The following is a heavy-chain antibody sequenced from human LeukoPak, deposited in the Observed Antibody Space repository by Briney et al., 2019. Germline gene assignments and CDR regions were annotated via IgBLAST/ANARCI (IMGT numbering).Heavy chain of an antibody. V-gene: IGHV4-34*01. CDR2: INHSGST. Sequence: SETLSLTCAVYGGSFSGYYWSWIRQPPGKGLEWIGEINHSGSTNYNPSLKSRVTISVDTSKNQFSLKLSSVTAADTAVYYCAGHEWLLRAFDYWGQGTLVTVSS. J-gene: IGHJ4*02. CDR1: GGSFSGYY. CDR3: AGHEWLLRAFDY. D-gene: IGHD3-22*01.